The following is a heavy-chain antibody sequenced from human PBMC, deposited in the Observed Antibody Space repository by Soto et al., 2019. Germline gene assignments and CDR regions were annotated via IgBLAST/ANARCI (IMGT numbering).Heavy chain of an antibody. J-gene: IGHJ5*01. CDR2: INPSGGST. Sequence: ASVKVSCKASGYTFTSYYMHWVRQAPVQGLEWMGLINPSGGSTSYAQKFQGRVTMTRDTSKSSVYMELSSLRSEDTAVYYCARVAVAGTLDSWGQGTLVTLSS. CDR1: GYTFTSYY. D-gene: IGHD6-19*01. V-gene: IGHV1-46*01. CDR3: ARVAVAGTLDS.